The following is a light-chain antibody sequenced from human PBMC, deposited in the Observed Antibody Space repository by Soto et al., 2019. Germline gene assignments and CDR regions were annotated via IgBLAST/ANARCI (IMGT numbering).Light chain of an antibody. CDR3: GAWDNSLSAVV. CDR1: SSNIGNNY. CDR2: DNN. J-gene: IGLJ2*01. Sequence: QSVLTQPPSVSAAPRQKVTISCSGSSSNIGNNYVSWYQQLPGTAPKLLIYDNNNRPSGIPDRFSGSKSGTLATLGITGLQTGDEADYYCGAWDNSLSAVVFGGGTQLTVL. V-gene: IGLV1-51*01.